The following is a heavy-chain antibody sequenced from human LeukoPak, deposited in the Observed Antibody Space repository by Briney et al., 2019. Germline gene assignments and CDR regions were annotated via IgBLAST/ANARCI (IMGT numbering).Heavy chain of an antibody. CDR2: IYSSGST. D-gene: IGHD6-19*01. J-gene: IGHJ5*02. CDR3: ARSGGTGWYDRWFDP. CDR1: GRSISIPY. Sequence: RASPTLSLTHTVYGRSISIPYWSSTRHQPREGLGWLGYIYSSGSTNYNPSLKSRVTISVDTSKNQFSLKLSSVTAADTAVYYCARSGGTGWYDRWFDPWGQGTLVTVSS. V-gene: IGHV4-59*07.